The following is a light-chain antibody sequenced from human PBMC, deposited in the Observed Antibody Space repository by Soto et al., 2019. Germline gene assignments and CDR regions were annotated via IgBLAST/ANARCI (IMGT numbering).Light chain of an antibody. J-gene: IGLJ1*01. CDR1: SSVVGAYNY. Sequence: QSVLTQPASVSGSPGQSIAISCTGTSSVVGAYNYVSWYQQHPGKAPKIMIYDVTNRPSGVSNRFSGSKTGNTASLTISGLQAEDEADYSCSSYTSSGNYVFGTGTKVTVL. CDR3: SSYTSSGNYV. V-gene: IGLV2-14*01. CDR2: DVT.